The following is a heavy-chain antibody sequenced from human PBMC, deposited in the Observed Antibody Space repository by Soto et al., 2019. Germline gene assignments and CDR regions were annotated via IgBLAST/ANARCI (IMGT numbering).Heavy chain of an antibody. Sequence: QVQLVQSGAEVKKPGASVKVSCKASGYTFTSYVISWVRQDPGQGLEWMGWFSANNGNTNYEQKLQGRVTMNTDTSTSTAYMELRSLRSDDTAVYYCASRDSSGDFWGQGTMVTVSS. CDR2: FSANNGNT. CDR3: ASRDSSGDF. D-gene: IGHD3-22*01. CDR1: GYTFTSYV. J-gene: IGHJ4*02. V-gene: IGHV1-18*01.